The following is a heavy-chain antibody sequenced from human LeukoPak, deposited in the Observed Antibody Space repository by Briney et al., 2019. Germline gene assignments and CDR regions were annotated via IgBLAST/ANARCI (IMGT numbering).Heavy chain of an antibody. CDR1: GGSISSGSYY. D-gene: IGHD3-22*01. CDR3: ARATYYYDSSGRTDAFDI. Sequence: PSETLSITCTVSGGSISSGSYYWSWIRQPAGKGLEWIGRIYTSGSTNYNPSLKSRVTISVDTSKNQFSLKLSSVTAADTAVYYCARATYYYDSSGRTDAFDIWGQGTMVTVSS. J-gene: IGHJ3*02. CDR2: IYTSGST. V-gene: IGHV4-61*02.